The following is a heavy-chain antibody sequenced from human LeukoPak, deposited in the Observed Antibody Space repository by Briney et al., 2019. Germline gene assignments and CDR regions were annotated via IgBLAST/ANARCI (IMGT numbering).Heavy chain of an antibody. Sequence: SETLSLNCTVFGDSISSSDYYWSWIRQPAGKGLEWIGRIYTSGSTNYNPSLRSRVTISLDTSKNQFSLELSSVTAADTAVYYCARGEGGATESGTFDIWGQGTMVTVSS. CDR2: IYTSGST. J-gene: IGHJ3*02. CDR3: ARGEGGATESGTFDI. CDR1: GDSISSSDYY. D-gene: IGHD1-26*01. V-gene: IGHV4-61*02.